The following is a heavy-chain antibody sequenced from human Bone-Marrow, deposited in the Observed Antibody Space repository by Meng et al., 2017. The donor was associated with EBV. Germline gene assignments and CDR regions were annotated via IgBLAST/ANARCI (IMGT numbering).Heavy chain of an antibody. V-gene: IGHV1-69*01. CDR2: IIPIFGTA. J-gene: IGHJ4*02. CDR1: GGTFSIYA. Sequence: QVQLVQSGAEVKKPXSLVMVSCRXSGGTFSIYAISWVRQAPGQGLEWMGGIIPIFGTANYAQKCQGRVTITADESTSTAYMELSSLRSEDTAVYYCARETVGVGAAYYFDYWGQGTLVNVSS. D-gene: IGHD1-26*01. CDR3: ARETVGVGAAYYFDY.